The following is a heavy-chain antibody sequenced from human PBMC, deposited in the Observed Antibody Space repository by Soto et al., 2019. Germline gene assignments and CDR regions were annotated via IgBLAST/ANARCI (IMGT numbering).Heavy chain of an antibody. Sequence: GAPGKVSSKGSWFNLSTHGISWGGQGPGQGLEWMGWISAYNGNTNYAQKLQGRVTMTTDTSTSTAYMELRSLRSDDTAVYYCARDPAMTTVTHFDYSGQGTLVTVSS. CDR1: WFNLSTHG. J-gene: IGHJ4*02. CDR2: ISAYNGNT. CDR3: ARDPAMTTVTHFDY. V-gene: IGHV1-18*01. D-gene: IGHD4-4*01.